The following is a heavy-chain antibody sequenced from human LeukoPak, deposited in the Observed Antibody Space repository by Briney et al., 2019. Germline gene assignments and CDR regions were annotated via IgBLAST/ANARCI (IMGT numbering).Heavy chain of an antibody. CDR1: GGTFSSYA. V-gene: IGHV1-69*04. D-gene: IGHD3-10*01. CDR3: ARGGELLWFGESPFDP. J-gene: IGHJ5*02. Sequence: ASVKVSCKASGGTFSSYAISWVRQAPGQGLEWMGRIIPILGIANYAQKFQGRVTITADKSTSTAYMELSSLRSEDTAVYYCARGGELLWFGESPFDPWGQGTLVTVSS. CDR2: IIPILGIA.